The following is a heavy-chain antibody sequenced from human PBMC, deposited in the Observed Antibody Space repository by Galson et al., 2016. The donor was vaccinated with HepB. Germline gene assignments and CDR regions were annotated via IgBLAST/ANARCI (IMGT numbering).Heavy chain of an antibody. J-gene: IGHJ4*02. CDR1: GFIFSSYG. V-gene: IGHV3-30*18. D-gene: IGHD3-3*01. Sequence: LRLSCAASGFIFSSYGMHWVRQAPGKGLEWVALIAYDGSDKYYADSVKGRFTISRDNSKNTLFLQMNSLRAEDTAVYYCAKDLGGLEWIPWDWGQGTLVTVSS. CDR3: AKDLGGLEWIPWD. CDR2: IAYDGSDK.